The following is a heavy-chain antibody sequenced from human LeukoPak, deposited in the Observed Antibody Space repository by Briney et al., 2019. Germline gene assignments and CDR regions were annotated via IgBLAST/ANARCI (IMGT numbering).Heavy chain of an antibody. CDR2: ISSSSSYI. Sequence: GGSLRLSCAASGFTFSSYAMSWVRQAPGKGLEWVSSISSSSSYIYYADSVKGRFTISRDNAKNSLYLQMNSLRAEDTAVYYCARDQDFIWSPDDAFDIWGQGTMVTVSS. D-gene: IGHD3-10*01. CDR1: GFTFSSYA. J-gene: IGHJ3*02. CDR3: ARDQDFIWSPDDAFDI. V-gene: IGHV3-21*01.